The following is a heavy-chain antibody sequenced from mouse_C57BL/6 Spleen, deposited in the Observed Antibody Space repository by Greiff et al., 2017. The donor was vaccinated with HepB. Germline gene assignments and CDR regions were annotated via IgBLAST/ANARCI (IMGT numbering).Heavy chain of an antibody. V-gene: IGHV14-3*01. D-gene: IGHD2-4*01. CDR3: ARGYYDYKDYYAMDY. J-gene: IGHJ4*01. CDR1: GFNIKNPY. Sequence: EVQLQQSVAELVRPGASVKLSCTASGFNIKNPYMHWVKQRPEQGLEWIGRIDPANGNTKYAPKFQGKATITADTSSNTAYLQLSSLTSEDTAIYYCARGYYDYKDYYAMDYWGQGTSVTVSS. CDR2: IDPANGNT.